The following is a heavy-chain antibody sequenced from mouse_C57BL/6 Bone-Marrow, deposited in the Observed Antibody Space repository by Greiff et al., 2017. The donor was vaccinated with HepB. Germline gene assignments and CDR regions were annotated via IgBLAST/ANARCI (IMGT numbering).Heavy chain of an antibody. CDR2: INPYNGGT. D-gene: IGHD2-3*01. V-gene: IGHV1-19*01. J-gene: IGHJ2*01. CDR3: ARRWLLRDY. CDR1: GYTFTDYY. Sequence: DVKLQESGPVLVKPGASVKMSCKASGYTFTDYYMNWVKQSHGKSLEWIGVINPYNGGTSYNQKFKGKATLTVDKSSSTAYMELNSLTSEDSAVYYCARRWLLRDYWGQGTTLTVSS.